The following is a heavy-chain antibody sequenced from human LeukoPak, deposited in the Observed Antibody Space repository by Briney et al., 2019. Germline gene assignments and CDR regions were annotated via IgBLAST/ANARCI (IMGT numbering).Heavy chain of an antibody. D-gene: IGHD2-15*01. V-gene: IGHV3-48*03. CDR3: SRDRGSGDIYFDY. CDR2: ISRRGANI. J-gene: IGHJ4*02. CDR1: GFTFSSYG. Sequence: GGSLRLSCAASGFTFSSYGMNWVRQAPGKGPEWISYISRRGANIYYADSVKGRFTISRDNAKNSLYLQMSSLGAEDTAIYDCSRDRGSGDIYFDYWGQGTLVTVSS.